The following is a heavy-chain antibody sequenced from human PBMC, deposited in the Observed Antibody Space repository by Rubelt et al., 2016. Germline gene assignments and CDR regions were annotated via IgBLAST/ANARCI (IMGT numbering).Heavy chain of an antibody. D-gene: IGHD3-3*01. CDR1: GYSFPTFA. Sequence: QAQLVQSGAEVKKPGASVKVSCKASGYSFPTFAISWVRQAPGQGLEWMGWINPNSGGTNYAQKFQGRVTMTRDTSISTAYMELSRLRSDDTAVYYCAREAFGVVHDWGQGTLVTVSS. V-gene: IGHV1-2*02. J-gene: IGHJ4*02. CDR3: AREAFGVVHD. CDR2: INPNSGGT.